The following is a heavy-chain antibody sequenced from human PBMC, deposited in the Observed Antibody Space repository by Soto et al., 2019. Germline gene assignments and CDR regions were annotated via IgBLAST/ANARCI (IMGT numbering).Heavy chain of an antibody. CDR1: GGSVSSGSYY. CDR2: IYYSGST. J-gene: IGHJ5*02. V-gene: IGHV4-61*01. Sequence: SETLSLTCTVSGGSVSSGSYYWSWIRQPPGKGLEWIGYIYYSGSTNYNPSLKSRVTISVDTSKNQFSLKLSSVTAADTAVYYCARGNDVNWFDPWCQGTLVTVS. CDR3: ARGNDVNWFDP.